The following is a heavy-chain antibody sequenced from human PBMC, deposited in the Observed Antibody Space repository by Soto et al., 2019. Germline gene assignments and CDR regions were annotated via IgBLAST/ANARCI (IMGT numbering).Heavy chain of an antibody. CDR3: ARVSRATMVRGVIIPGGWFDP. Sequence: PGGSLRLSCAASGFTFSDYYMSWIRQAPGQGLEWVSYISSSGSTIYYADSVKGRFTISRDNAKNSLYLQMNSLRAEDTAVYYCARVSRATMVRGVIIPGGWFDPWGQGT. V-gene: IGHV3-11*01. CDR1: GFTFSDYY. D-gene: IGHD3-10*01. CDR2: ISSSGSTI. J-gene: IGHJ5*02.